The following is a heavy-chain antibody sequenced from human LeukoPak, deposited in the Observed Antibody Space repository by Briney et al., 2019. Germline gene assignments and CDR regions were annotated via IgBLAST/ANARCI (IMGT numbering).Heavy chain of an antibody. V-gene: IGHV4-30-4*02. D-gene: IGHD6-13*01. J-gene: IGHJ4*02. CDR2: ISYSGST. Sequence: SETLSLTCTVSGGSISSGDYYWSWIRQPPGKGLEWIGYISYSGSTYYNPSLKSRVTMSVDTSKNQFSLKLSSVTAADTAVYYCARGSEAAAGFFDYWGQGTLVTVSS. CDR1: GGSISSGDYY. CDR3: ARGSEAAAGFFDY.